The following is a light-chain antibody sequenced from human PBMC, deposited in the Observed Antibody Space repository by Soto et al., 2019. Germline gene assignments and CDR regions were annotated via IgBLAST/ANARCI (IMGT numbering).Light chain of an antibody. V-gene: IGKV1-5*03. CDR3: QQYNTYPLT. J-gene: IGKJ4*01. CDR2: KAS. CDR1: QSISSW. Sequence: DIPMTQSPSTLSAAVGDRVTITCRASQSISSWLAWYQQKPGKAPKLLIYKASSLESGVPSRFSGSGSGTEFTLTISSLQPDDFATYYCQQYNTYPLTFGGGTTVEIK.